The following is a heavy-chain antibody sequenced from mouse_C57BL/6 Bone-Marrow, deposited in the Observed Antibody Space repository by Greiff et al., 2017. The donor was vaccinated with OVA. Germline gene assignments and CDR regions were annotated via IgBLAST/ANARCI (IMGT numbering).Heavy chain of an antibody. CDR3: AREGGYYPDYFDY. D-gene: IGHD2-3*01. J-gene: IGHJ2*01. CDR1: GYTFTDYE. CDR2: IDPETGGT. V-gene: IGHV1-15*01. Sequence: QVQLKESGAELVRPGASVTLSCKASGYTFTDYEMHWVKQTPVHGLEWIGAIDPETGGTAYNQKFKGKATLTVDTSSSTAYMQLSSLTSEDSAVYYCAREGGYYPDYFDYWGQGTTLTVSS.